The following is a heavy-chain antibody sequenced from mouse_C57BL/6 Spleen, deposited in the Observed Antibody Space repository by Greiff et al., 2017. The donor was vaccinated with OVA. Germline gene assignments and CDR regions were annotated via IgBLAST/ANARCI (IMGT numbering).Heavy chain of an antibody. Sequence: EVQLQQSGPELVKPGDSVKISCKASGYSFTGYYMNWVKQSPEKSLEWIGEINPSTGGTTYNQKFKAKATLTVDKSSSTAYMQLESLTSEDSAVYYCARSAPGYWGQGTTLTVSS. V-gene: IGHV1-42*01. CDR3: ARSAPGY. CDR2: INPSTGGT. J-gene: IGHJ2*01. CDR1: GYSFTGYY.